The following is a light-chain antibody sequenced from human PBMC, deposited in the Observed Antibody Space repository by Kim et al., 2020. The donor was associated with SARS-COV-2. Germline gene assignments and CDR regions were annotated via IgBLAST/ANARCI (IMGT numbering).Light chain of an antibody. Sequence: ASVGDRVPITCRAGQTITTWLAWYQQQPGKAPNLLIYEVSTLEDGVPSRFSGGGSGTEFTLTIASLQPDDFATYYCQQYHTFPWTFGQGTKVDIK. CDR2: EVS. CDR1: QTITTW. V-gene: IGKV1-5*01. J-gene: IGKJ1*01. CDR3: QQYHTFPWT.